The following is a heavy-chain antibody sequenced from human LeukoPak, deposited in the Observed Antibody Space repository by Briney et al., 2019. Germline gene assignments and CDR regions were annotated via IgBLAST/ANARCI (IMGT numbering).Heavy chain of an antibody. Sequence: SVKVSCKTSGGTFNNSAISWVRQAPGQGLEWLGGIMPLFGTAGYAQKFQGRVTITKDESTRTVYLELTSLTSDDTAVYYCARDVHGDYGSGWFDPWGQGALVSVSS. CDR2: IMPLFGTA. V-gene: IGHV1-69*05. J-gene: IGHJ5*02. CDR1: GGTFNNSA. CDR3: ARDVHGDYGSGWFDP. D-gene: IGHD4-17*01.